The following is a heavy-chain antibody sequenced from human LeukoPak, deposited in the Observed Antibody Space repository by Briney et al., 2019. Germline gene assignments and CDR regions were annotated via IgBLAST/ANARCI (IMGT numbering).Heavy chain of an antibody. CDR3: AKRGHYSINWYHYFDY. Sequence: GGSLRLSCAASGFTFSSYGMHWVRQAPGKGLEWVAVISYDGSNKYYADSVKGRFTISRDNSKNTLFLQMNSLRPDDTAVYYCAKRGHYSINWYHYFDYWGREPWSPSPQ. CDR2: ISYDGSNK. CDR1: GFTFSSYG. V-gene: IGHV3-30*18. J-gene: IGHJ4*02. D-gene: IGHD6-13*01.